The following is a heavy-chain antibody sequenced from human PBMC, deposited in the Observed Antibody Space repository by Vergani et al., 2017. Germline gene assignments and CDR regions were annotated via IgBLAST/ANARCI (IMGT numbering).Heavy chain of an antibody. CDR1: GYTFSNYY. CDR2: INPSGGHT. V-gene: IGHV1-46*03. Sequence: QVQVVQSGAEVKKSGASVKVSCKTSGYTFSNYYMHWVRQATGQRLEWMGIINPSGGHTNYAQKFQGRVTMTRDTSTSTVYMELSSLRSEDTAIYYCARGDYGILTGYRYWGQGTLVTFSA. J-gene: IGHJ4*02. D-gene: IGHD3-9*01. CDR3: ARGDYGILTGYRY.